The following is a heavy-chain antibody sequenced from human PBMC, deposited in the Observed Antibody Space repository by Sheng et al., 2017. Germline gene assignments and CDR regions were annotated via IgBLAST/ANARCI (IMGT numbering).Heavy chain of an antibody. CDR3: AKSAQDRSKAVAGKYYFDS. D-gene: IGHD6-19*01. CDR2: ISYSGSAT. Sequence: EVQLLESGGGSVQPGGSLRLSCAASGFTFSSYSMSWVRQAPGKGLEWVSAISYSGSATYYADSVKGRFTISRDNSRNTLFLQVNSLRAEETALYYCAKSAQDRSKAVAGKYYFDSWGQGTLVTVSS. V-gene: IGHV3-23*01. J-gene: IGHJ4*02. CDR1: GFTFSSYS.